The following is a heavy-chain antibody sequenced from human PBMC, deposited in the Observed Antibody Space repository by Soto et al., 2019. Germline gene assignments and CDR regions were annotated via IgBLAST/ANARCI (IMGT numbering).Heavy chain of an antibody. CDR2: MNPNSGNT. CDR1: GYTFTSYD. D-gene: IGHD3-22*01. J-gene: IGHJ3*02. Sequence: AASVKVSCKASGYTFTSYDINWVRQATGQGLESMGWMNPNSGNTGYAQKFQGRVTMTRNTSISTAYMELSSLRSEDTAVYYCARVSMGSGYPDAFDIWGQGTMVTVSS. CDR3: ARVSMGSGYPDAFDI. V-gene: IGHV1-8*01.